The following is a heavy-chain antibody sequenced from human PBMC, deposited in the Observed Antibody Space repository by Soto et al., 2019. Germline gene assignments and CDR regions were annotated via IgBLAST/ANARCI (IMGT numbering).Heavy chain of an antibody. CDR1: GGSFSGYY. J-gene: IGHJ4*02. CDR3: ARGFIRSYFDY. CDR2: INHSGST. D-gene: IGHD3-3*02. Sequence: SETLSLTCAVYGGSFSGYYWSWIRQPPGKGLEWIGEINHSGSTNYNPSLKSRVTISVDTSKNQFSLKLSAVTAADTAVYYCARGFIRSYFDYWGQGTLVTVSS. V-gene: IGHV4-34*01.